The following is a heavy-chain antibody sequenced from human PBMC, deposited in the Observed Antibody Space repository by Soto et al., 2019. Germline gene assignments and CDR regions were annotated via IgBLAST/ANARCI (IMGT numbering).Heavy chain of an antibody. Sequence: GGSLRLSCAASGFTFSSYGMHWVRQAPGKGLEWVAVISYDGSNKYYADSVKGRFTISRDNSKNTLYLQMNSLRAEDTAVYYCAKELPLFTSIVVVVAATPPDYWGQGTLVTVSS. V-gene: IGHV3-30*18. CDR3: AKELPLFTSIVVVVAATPPDY. D-gene: IGHD2-15*01. CDR2: ISYDGSNK. CDR1: GFTFSSYG. J-gene: IGHJ4*02.